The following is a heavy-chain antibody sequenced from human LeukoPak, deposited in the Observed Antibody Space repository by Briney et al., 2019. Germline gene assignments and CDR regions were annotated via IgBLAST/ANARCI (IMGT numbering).Heavy chain of an antibody. V-gene: IGHV4-34*01. CDR3: GRGKGNYYDSSGYLTY. CDR1: GGSFSGYY. J-gene: IGHJ4*02. Sequence: SETLSLTCAVYGGSFSGYYWSWIRQPPGKGLEWIGEINHSGSTNYNPSLKSRVTISVDTSKNQFSLKLSSGTAADTAVYYCGRGKGNYYDSSGYLTYWGQGTLSPSPQ. D-gene: IGHD3-22*01. CDR2: INHSGST.